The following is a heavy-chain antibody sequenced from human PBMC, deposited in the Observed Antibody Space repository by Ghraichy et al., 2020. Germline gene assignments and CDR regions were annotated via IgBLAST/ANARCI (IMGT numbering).Heavy chain of an antibody. Sequence: GGSLRLSCVGSGFTFSSYRMNWVRQAPGKGLEWVSDIGLDGRAKYYEDSVKGRFTISRDNAKNSLYLQMNTLRVEDTGLYFCARVRGYTYGYSAFNIWGQGKIVTVSS. J-gene: IGHJ3*02. CDR3: ARVRGYTYGYSAFNI. V-gene: IGHV3-7*01. CDR1: GFTFSSYR. CDR2: IGLDGRAK. D-gene: IGHD5-18*01.